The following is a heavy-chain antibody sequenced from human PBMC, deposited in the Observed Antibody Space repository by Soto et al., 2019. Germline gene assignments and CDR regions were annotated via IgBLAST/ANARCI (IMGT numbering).Heavy chain of an antibody. D-gene: IGHD5-12*01. CDR1: GFTFSSYG. V-gene: IGHV3-30*18. CDR3: AKEATRMVADYFDY. Sequence: QVQLVESGGGVVQPGRSLRLSCAASGFTFSSYGMQWVRQAPGKGLEWVAVISYDGTIQYYADSVKGRITISRDNAKNTLYLQMNSLRTEDTAVYYCAKEATRMVADYFDYWGQGTLVTVSS. CDR2: ISYDGTIQ. J-gene: IGHJ4*02.